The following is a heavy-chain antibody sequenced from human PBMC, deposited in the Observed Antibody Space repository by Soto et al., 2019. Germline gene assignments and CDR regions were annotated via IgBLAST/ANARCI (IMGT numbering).Heavy chain of an antibody. J-gene: IGHJ4*02. CDR3: ASGYGSGSSTTFDD. D-gene: IGHD3-10*01. V-gene: IGHV4-59*01. CDR1: GGSISSYY. CDR2: IYYSGST. Sequence: SETLSLTCTVSGGSISSYYWSWIRQPPGKGLEWIGYIYYSGSTNYNPSLKSRVTISVDTSKNQFSLKLSSVTAADTAVYYCASGYGSGSSTTFDDWGQGTLVIVSS.